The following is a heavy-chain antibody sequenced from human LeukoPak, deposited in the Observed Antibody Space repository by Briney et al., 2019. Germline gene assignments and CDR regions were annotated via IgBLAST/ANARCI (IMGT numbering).Heavy chain of an antibody. J-gene: IGHJ4*02. Sequence: ASVKVSCKASGYTFSGYFIHWVRQAPGQGLEWMGWISAYNGNTNYAQKLQGRVTMTTDTSTSTAYMELRSLRSDDTAVYYCARVGMGFSVRFLEWLSPYFDYWGQGTLVTVSS. CDR2: ISAYNGNT. V-gene: IGHV1-18*04. CDR1: GYTFSGYF. CDR3: ARVGMGFSVRFLEWLSPYFDY. D-gene: IGHD3-3*01.